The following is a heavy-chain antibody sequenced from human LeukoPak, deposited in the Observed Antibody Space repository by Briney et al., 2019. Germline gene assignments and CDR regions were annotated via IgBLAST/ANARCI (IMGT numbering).Heavy chain of an antibody. Sequence: ASVKVSCKASGYTFTTYGISWVRQAPGQGLEWMGWISAYNGNTNYAQKLQGRVTMTRDTSTNTVYMELSSLRSEDTAVYYCARGSPQGGPAGNWFDPWGQGTLVTVSS. D-gene: IGHD6-13*01. CDR2: ISAYNGNT. V-gene: IGHV1-18*01. CDR3: ARGSPQGGPAGNWFDP. CDR1: GYTFTTYG. J-gene: IGHJ5*02.